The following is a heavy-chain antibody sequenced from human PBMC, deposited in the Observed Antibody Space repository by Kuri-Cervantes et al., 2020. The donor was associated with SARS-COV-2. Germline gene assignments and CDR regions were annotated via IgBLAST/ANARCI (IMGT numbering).Heavy chain of an antibody. D-gene: IGHD1-1*01. CDR2: ISTYNGDT. J-gene: IGHJ5*02. CDR1: GYTFSSHA. V-gene: IGHV1-18*04. CDR3: ARLNLESGDTKFDP. Sequence: ASVKVSCKASGYTFSSHAISWVRQAPGQGLEWIGWISTYNGDTQYAQKFQGRVIMTTDTSTTTVFMDLWDLTFDDTAVYYCARLNLESGDTKFDPWGQGIPVTVS.